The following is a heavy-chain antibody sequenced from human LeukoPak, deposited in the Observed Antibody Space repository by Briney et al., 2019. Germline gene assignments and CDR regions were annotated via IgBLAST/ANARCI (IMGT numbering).Heavy chain of an antibody. CDR1: GGSISSGSYY. CDR3: ARGQIQLWSRRSRRYDY. Sequence: SETLSLTCTVSGGSISSGSYYWSWIRQPAGKGLEWIGRISSSGTTNYNPSLKSRVTISVDTSKNQFSLKLSSVTAADTAVYYCARGQIQLWSRRSRRYDYWGQGTLVTVSS. J-gene: IGHJ4*02. D-gene: IGHD5-18*01. V-gene: IGHV4-61*02. CDR2: ISSSGTT.